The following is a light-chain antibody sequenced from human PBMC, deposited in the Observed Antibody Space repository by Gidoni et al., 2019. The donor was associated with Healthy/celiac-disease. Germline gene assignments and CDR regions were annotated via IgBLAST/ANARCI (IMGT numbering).Light chain of an antibody. CDR3: QQSYSTHT. CDR2: AAS. J-gene: IGKJ5*01. CDR1: QSITSY. V-gene: IGKV1-39*01. Sequence: DIQMTQSPSSLSASVRDRVTITCRASQSITSYLNLYQQKPGKAPKLLIYAASSLQSGVPSRFSGSGSGTDFTLTISSLQPEDFATYYCQQSYSTHTFGQGTRLEIK.